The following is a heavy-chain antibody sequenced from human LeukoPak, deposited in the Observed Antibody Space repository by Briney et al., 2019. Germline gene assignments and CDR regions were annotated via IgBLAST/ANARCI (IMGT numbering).Heavy chain of an antibody. Sequence: SETLSLTCAVSGDSISSDKWWSWVRQPPGKGLEYIGEFHQSVSTNYNPSLKSRLTISVDKSKNQFSLKLSSVTAADTAVYYCARDRGGYTYSHDYWGQGTLVTVSS. CDR3: ARDRGGYTYSHDY. D-gene: IGHD5-18*01. J-gene: IGHJ4*02. V-gene: IGHV4-4*02. CDR1: GDSISSDKW. CDR2: FHQSVST.